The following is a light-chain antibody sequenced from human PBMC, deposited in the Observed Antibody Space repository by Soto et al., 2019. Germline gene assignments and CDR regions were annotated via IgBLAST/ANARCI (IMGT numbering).Light chain of an antibody. CDR1: QSISSW. CDR2: DAS. CDR3: QQYSSYWT. V-gene: IGKV1-5*01. J-gene: IGKJ1*01. Sequence: DIQMTQSPSTLSASVGDRVTITCRASQSISSWLAWYQQKPGKAPKVLIYDASSLESGVPSRFSGSGSGTELTLTISSLQPEDFATYYCQQYSSYWTFGQGTKVEIK.